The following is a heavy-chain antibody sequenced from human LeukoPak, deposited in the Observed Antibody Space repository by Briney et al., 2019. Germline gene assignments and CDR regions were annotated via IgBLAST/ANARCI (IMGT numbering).Heavy chain of an antibody. V-gene: IGHV3-48*03. J-gene: IGHJ4*02. CDR2: ISSSGSTI. CDR1: GFTFSSYE. D-gene: IGHD4-11*01. CDR3: ARDMDYSFDY. Sequence: GRSLRLSCAASGFTFSSYEMNWVHQAPGKGLEWVSYISSSGSTIYYADSVKGRFTISRDNAKNSLYLQMNSLRAEDTAVYYCARDMDYSFDYWGQGNLVTVSS.